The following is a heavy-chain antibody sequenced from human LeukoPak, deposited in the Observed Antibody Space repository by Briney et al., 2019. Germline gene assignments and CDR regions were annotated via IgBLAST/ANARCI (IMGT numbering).Heavy chain of an antibody. D-gene: IGHD1-26*01. CDR1: GFTLSTHW. V-gene: IGHV3-74*01. J-gene: IGHJ4*02. CDR2: INGDGTTT. CDR3: ARRWYTGTYYYFDL. Sequence: GGSLRLSCAASGFTLSTHWMHWVRQAPGKGLVWVSRINGDGTTTRYADSVKGRFTISRVNAKSRLYLEMDSLRAEDTAIYYCARRWYTGTYYYFDLWGQGTLVTVSS.